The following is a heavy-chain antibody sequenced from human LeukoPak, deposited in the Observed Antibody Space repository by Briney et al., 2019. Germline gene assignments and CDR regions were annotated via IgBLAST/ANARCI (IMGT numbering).Heavy chain of an antibody. CDR3: ARVGVGALDY. J-gene: IGHJ4*02. CDR1: GFTFSSYA. CDR2: ISYDGSNK. Sequence: GGSLRLSCAASGFTFSSYAMHWVRQAPGKGLEWVAVISYDGSNKYYADSVKGRFTISRDNSKNTLYLQMNSLRAGDTAVYYCARVGVGALDYWGQGTLVTVSS. V-gene: IGHV3-30*04. D-gene: IGHD1-26*01.